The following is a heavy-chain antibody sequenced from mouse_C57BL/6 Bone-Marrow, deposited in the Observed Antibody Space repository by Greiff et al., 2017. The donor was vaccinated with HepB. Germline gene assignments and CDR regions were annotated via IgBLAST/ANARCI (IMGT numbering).Heavy chain of an antibody. CDR1: GYTFTSYW. D-gene: IGHD2-4*01. J-gene: IGHJ1*03. Sequence: QVQLQQPGAELVRPGSSVKLSCKASGYTFTSYWMDWVKQRPGQGLEWIGNIYPSDSETHYNQKFKDKATLTVDKSSSTAYMQLSSLTSEDSAVYYCAIVGYDYDVWWYFDVWGTGTTVTVSS. CDR3: AIVGYDYDVWWYFDV. V-gene: IGHV1-61*01. CDR2: IYPSDSET.